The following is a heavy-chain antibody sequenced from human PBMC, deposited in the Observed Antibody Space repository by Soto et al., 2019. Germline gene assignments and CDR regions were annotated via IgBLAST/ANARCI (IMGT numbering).Heavy chain of an antibody. CDR2: IWYDGSKK. D-gene: IGHD1-1*01. CDR3: ARXXXNSVWFDP. Sequence: QVQLVESGGGVVQPGRSLRLSCAASGFTFSSYGMHWVRQAPGKGLEWVAVIWYDGSKKYFADSVKGRFTISRDNSENTLYLQMNSLRAEDTAVYYCARXXXNSVWFDPWGQGTLVTVSS. V-gene: IGHV3-33*01. CDR1: GFTFSSYG. J-gene: IGHJ5*02.